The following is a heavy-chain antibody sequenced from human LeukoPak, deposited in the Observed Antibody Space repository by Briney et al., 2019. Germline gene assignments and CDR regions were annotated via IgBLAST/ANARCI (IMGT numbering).Heavy chain of an antibody. CDR3: ARDLNWETY. J-gene: IGHJ4*02. CDR2: IKTDGSQI. CDR1: GFTFSNHG. Sequence: GGSLRLSCAASGFTFSNHGMNWVRQAPGKGLEWVANIKTDGSQIYYVDSVKGRFTISRDNAKNSLYPQMNSLRAEDTAVYYCARDLNWETYWGQGALVSVSS. V-gene: IGHV3-7*01. D-gene: IGHD7-27*01.